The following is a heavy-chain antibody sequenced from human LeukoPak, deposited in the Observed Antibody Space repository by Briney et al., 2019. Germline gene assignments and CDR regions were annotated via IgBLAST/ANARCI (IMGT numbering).Heavy chain of an antibody. Sequence: SSVKVSCKASGGTFTSYAISWVRQAPGQGLEWMGRIIPILGIANYAQKFQGRVTITADKSTSTAYMELSSLRSEDTAVYYCARLDPQERWDYDSSGYYNGVGAFDIWGQGTMVTVSS. CDR1: GGTFTSYA. D-gene: IGHD3-22*01. J-gene: IGHJ3*02. CDR2: IIPILGIA. V-gene: IGHV1-69*04. CDR3: ARLDPQERWDYDSSGYYNGVGAFDI.